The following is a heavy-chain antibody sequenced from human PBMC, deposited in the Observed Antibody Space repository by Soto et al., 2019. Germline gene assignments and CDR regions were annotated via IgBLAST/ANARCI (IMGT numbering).Heavy chain of an antibody. D-gene: IGHD4-17*01. CDR1: GGSISSYY. Sequence: SETLSLTCTVSGGSISSYYWSWIRQPPGKGLEWIGYIYYSGSTNYNPSLKSRVTISVDTSKNQFSLKLSSVTAADTAVYYCARTHGDYTAFDYWGQGTLVTISS. CDR3: ARTHGDYTAFDY. V-gene: IGHV4-59*01. CDR2: IYYSGST. J-gene: IGHJ4*02.